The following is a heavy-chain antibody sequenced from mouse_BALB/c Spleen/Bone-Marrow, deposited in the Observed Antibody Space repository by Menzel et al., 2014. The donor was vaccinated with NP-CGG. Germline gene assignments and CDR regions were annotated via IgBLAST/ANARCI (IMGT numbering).Heavy chain of an antibody. J-gene: IGHJ4*01. D-gene: IGHD2-1*01. Sequence: VQLKQSGAELVKPGASVKLSCTASGFNIKDTYMHWVKQRPEQGLEWIGRIDPANGNTKYDPKFQGKATMTADTSSNTAYLQLSSPTSEDTAVYYCARRGYYGNYYYALDYWGQGTSVTVSS. CDR1: GFNIKDTY. V-gene: IGHV14-3*02. CDR3: ARRGYYGNYYYALDY. CDR2: IDPANGNT.